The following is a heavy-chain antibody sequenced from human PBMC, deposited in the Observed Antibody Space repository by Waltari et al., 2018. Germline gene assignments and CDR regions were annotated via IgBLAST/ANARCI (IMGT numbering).Heavy chain of an antibody. CDR3: AGEVVPAAMAKDYYYYGMDV. Sequence: QVQLVQSGAEVQTPGSAAKVSCKASGGTFSSDAISWVRKAPGHGLEWMGRIIPILGTATYAQKFQGRVTMTADESTSTAYMDLSSLRSEDTAVYYCAGEVVPAAMAKDYYYYGMDVWGQGTTVTVSS. V-gene: IGHV1-69*15. CDR2: IIPILGTA. J-gene: IGHJ6*02. D-gene: IGHD2-2*01. CDR1: GGTFSSDA.